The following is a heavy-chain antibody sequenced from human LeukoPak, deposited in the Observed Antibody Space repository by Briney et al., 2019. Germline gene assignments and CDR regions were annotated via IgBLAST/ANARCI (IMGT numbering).Heavy chain of an antibody. CDR3: ARARRDDYVWGSYRYKARNNWFDP. CDR1: GGSFSGYY. V-gene: IGHV4-34*01. J-gene: IGHJ5*02. D-gene: IGHD3-16*02. Sequence: PSETLSLTCAVYGGSFSGYYWSWIRQPPGKGLEWIGEINHSGSTNYNPSLKSRVTISVDTSKNQFSLKLSSVTAADTAVYYCARARRDDYVWGSYRYKARNNWFDPWGQGTLVTVSS. CDR2: INHSGST.